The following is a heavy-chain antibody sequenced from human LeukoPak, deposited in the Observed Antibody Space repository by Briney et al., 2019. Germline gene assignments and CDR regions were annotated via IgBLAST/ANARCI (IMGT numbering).Heavy chain of an antibody. J-gene: IGHJ4*02. Sequence: GGSLRLSCAASGFTFSSYSMNWVRQAPGKGLEWVSSISSSSSYIYYADSVKGRFTISRDNAKNSLYLQMNSLRAEDTAVYYCARDRGQDFGVVIIHDYWGQGTLVTVSS. V-gene: IGHV3-21*01. D-gene: IGHD3-3*01. CDR1: GFTFSSYS. CDR3: ARDRGQDFGVVIIHDY. CDR2: ISSSSSYI.